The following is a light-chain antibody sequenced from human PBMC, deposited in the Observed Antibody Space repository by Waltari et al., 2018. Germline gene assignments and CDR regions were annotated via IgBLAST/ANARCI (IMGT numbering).Light chain of an antibody. Sequence: QLVLTQSPSASASLGAAVKLTCPLRSGPSTHVTAWLQKRPEKGPRYVMNVNSDGSHSKGDEIPVRFSGSSSGAERYLTISSLQSEDEADYYCQTGGHGTWVFGGGTKLTVL. J-gene: IGLJ3*02. CDR2: VNSDGSH. CDR3: QTGGHGTWV. V-gene: IGLV4-69*01. CDR1: SGPSTHV.